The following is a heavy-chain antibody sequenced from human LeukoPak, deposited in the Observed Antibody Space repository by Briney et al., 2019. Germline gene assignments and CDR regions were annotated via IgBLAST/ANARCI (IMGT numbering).Heavy chain of an antibody. V-gene: IGHV3-9*01. CDR2: ISWNSGTM. CDR1: GFPFDDYA. J-gene: IGHJ3*02. D-gene: IGHD1-26*01. Sequence: GRSLRLSCAASGFPFDDYAIHWVRQAPGKGLEWVSGISWNSGTMGYADSVKGRFTISRDNAKNSLYLQMNSLRVEDTALYYCAKDRGALYRKGTFDIWGQGTMVTVSS. CDR3: AKDRGALYRKGTFDI.